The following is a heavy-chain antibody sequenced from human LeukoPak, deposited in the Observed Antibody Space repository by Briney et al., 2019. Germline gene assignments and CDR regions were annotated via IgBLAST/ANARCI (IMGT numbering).Heavy chain of an antibody. Sequence: SSVKVSCKASGGTFSSYAISWVRQAPGQGLEWMGGIIPIFGTANYAQKFQGRVTITADESTSTAYMELSSLRSEDTAVYYCARLNCSSTSCYSVCWNWFDPWGQGTLVTVSS. CDR1: GGTFSSYA. D-gene: IGHD2-2*02. J-gene: IGHJ5*02. CDR2: IIPIFGTA. V-gene: IGHV1-69*01. CDR3: ARLNCSSTSCYSVCWNWFDP.